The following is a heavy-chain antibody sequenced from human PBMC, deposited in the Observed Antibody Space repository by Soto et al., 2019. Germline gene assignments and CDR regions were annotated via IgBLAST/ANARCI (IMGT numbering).Heavy chain of an antibody. D-gene: IGHD2-21*02. CDR2: IYYSGST. J-gene: IGHJ6*02. Sequence: SETLSLTCTVSGGSISSYYWSWIRQPPGKGLEWIGYIYYSGSTNYNPSLKSRVTISVDTSKNQFSLKLSSVTAADTAVYYCARDREAYCGGDCYYYYYYGMDVWGQGTTVTVSS. CDR3: ARDREAYCGGDCYYYYYYGMDV. V-gene: IGHV4-59*01. CDR1: GGSISSYY.